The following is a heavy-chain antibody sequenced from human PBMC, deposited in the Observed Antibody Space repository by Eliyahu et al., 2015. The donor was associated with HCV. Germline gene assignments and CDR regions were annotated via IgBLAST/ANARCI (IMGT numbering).Heavy chain of an antibody. Sequence: EVQLVESGGGLVQPGGSLXLSCAAXGFTVSSNYMSWVRQAPGKGLGWVSVIYSGGSTYYADSVKGRFTISRDNSKNTLYLQMNSLRAEDTAVYYCARDLFISTVTTHYYYGMDVWGQGTTVTVSS. J-gene: IGHJ6*02. D-gene: IGHD4-11*01. CDR2: IYSGGST. V-gene: IGHV3-66*01. CDR3: ARDLFISTVTTHYYYGMDV. CDR1: GFTVSSNY.